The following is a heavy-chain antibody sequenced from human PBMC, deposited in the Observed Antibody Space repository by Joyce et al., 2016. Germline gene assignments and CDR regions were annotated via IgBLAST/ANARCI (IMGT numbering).Heavy chain of an antibody. Sequence: QVQLQESGPGLVKPSETLSLTCSVSGESVNCDYFWTWVRQPPGKGLEWIGYSYYSGSTNYTPSLKSRVNISLDTSNNQFSLRLGSVTAADTAVYYCATHDGYTYGNLDFWGQGILVTVSS. CDR3: ATHDGYTYGNLDF. CDR2: SYYSGST. CDR1: GESVNCDYF. J-gene: IGHJ4*02. D-gene: IGHD5-18*01. V-gene: IGHV4-61*01.